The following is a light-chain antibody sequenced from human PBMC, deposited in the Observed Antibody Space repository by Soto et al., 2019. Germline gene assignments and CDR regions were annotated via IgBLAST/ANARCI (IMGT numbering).Light chain of an antibody. CDR3: QQYNYWPYT. V-gene: IGKV3-15*01. J-gene: IGKJ2*01. CDR2: DAS. CDR1: QSVSRN. Sequence: EIVMTQSPATLSVSPGERVTLSCRASQSVSRNLAWYQQKPGQVPRLLIYDASSRATGIPARFSGIGSGTYFTLTIDSLQSEDFAVYYCQQYNYWPYTFGQGTKLEIK.